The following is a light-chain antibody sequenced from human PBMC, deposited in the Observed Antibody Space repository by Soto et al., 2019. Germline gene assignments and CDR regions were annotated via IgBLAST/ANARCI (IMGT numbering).Light chain of an antibody. CDR2: GNS. CDR1: SSNIGAGYD. J-gene: IGLJ1*01. CDR3: QSYDSSLSGYV. V-gene: IGLV1-40*01. Sequence: QSALTQPPSVSGAPGQRVTISCTGSSSNIGAGYDVHWYQQFPGTAPKLLIYGNSDRPSGVPDRFSGSKSGTSASLAITGLQAEDEADYYCQSYDSSLSGYVFGTGTKVTVL.